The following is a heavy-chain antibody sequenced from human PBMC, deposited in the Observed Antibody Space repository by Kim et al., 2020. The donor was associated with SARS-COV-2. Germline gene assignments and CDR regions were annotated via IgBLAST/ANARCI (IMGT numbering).Heavy chain of an antibody. CDR3: ARGDDFWSGRRFYYMDV. J-gene: IGHJ6*03. Sequence: GGSLRLSCAASGFTFSSYDMHWVRQATGKGLEWVSAIGTAGDTYYPGSVKGRFTISRENAKNSLYLQMNSLRAGDTAVYYCARGDDFWSGRRFYYMDVWGEGTTLTVSS. CDR1: GFTFSSYD. D-gene: IGHD3-3*01. CDR2: IGTAGDT. V-gene: IGHV3-13*01.